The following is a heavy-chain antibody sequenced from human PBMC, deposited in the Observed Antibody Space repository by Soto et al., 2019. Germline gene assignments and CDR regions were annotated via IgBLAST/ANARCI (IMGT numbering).Heavy chain of an antibody. Sequence: GESLEISCKGSGYSFTSYWISWVRQMPGKGLEWMGRIDPSDSYTNYSPSFQGHVTISADKSISTAYLQWSSLKASDTAMYYCARHMLPTEYSSSSGAFDIWGQGTMVTVSS. J-gene: IGHJ3*02. CDR1: GYSFTSYW. V-gene: IGHV5-10-1*01. D-gene: IGHD6-6*01. CDR2: IDPSDSYT. CDR3: ARHMLPTEYSSSSGAFDI.